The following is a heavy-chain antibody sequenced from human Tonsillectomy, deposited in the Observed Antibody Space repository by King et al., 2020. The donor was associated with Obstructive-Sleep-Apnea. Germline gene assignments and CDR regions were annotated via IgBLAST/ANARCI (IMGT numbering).Heavy chain of an antibody. CDR1: GFTFSNAW. D-gene: IGHD3-22*01. Sequence: EGQLVQSGGGLVKPGGSLRLSCAASGFTFSNAWMSWVRQAPGKGLEWVGRIKSKTDGGTSDYAAPVKGRFTISRDDSKNTLYLQMNSLKTEDTAVYYCTTAAYYYDSSGYYPGGYWGQGTLVTVSS. V-gene: IGHV3-15*01. CDR2: IKSKTDGGTS. CDR3: TTAAYYYDSSGYYPGGY. J-gene: IGHJ4*02.